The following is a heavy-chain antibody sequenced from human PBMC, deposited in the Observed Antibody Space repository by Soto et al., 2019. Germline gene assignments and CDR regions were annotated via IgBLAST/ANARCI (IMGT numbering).Heavy chain of an antibody. V-gene: IGHV2-5*01. CDR1: GFSLSTSGVG. CDR2: IYWNDDQ. Sequence: SGPTLVKPTQTLTLTCTFSGFSLSTSGVGVGWIRQPPGKALEWLALIYWNDDQRYSPSLKSRLTITKDTSKKQVVLTMTNMDPVDTATYYCAQGSGSIIFDYWGQGSLVTVSS. J-gene: IGHJ4*02. CDR3: AQGSGSIIFDY. D-gene: IGHD3-10*01.